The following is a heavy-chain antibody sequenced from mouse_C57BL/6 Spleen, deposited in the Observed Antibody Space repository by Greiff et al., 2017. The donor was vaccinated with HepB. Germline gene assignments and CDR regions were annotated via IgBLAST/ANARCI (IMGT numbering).Heavy chain of an antibody. CDR2: INPSSGYT. J-gene: IGHJ1*03. D-gene: IGHD4-1*01. V-gene: IGHV1-7*01. CDR1: GYTFTSYW. CDR3: ARSQTGRDWYFDV. Sequence: VMLVESGAELAKPGASVKLSCEASGYTFTSYWMHWVKQRPGQGLEWIGYINPSSGYTKYNQKFKDKATLTADKSSSTAYMQLSSLTYEDSAVYYCARSQTGRDWYFDVWGTGTTVTVSS.